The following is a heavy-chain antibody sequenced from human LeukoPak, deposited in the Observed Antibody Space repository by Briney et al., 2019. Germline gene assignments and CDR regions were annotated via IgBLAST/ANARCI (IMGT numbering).Heavy chain of an antibody. CDR3: ARPFKDTTVTSGSDY. CDR1: GHSISSGYY. CDR2: IHHSGTA. V-gene: IGHV4-38-2*01. Sequence: PSETLSLTCAVSGHSISSGYYWGWIRQPPGKGLEWIGSIHHSGTAYYNPSLKSRVTISVDTSKNQFSLNLSSVTAADTAVYYCARPFKDTTVTSGSDYWGQGTLVTVSS. J-gene: IGHJ4*02. D-gene: IGHD4-17*01.